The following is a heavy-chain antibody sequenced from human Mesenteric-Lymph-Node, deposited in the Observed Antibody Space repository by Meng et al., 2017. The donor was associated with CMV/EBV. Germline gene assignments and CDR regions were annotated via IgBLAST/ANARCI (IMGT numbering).Heavy chain of an antibody. CDR3: ATIPSIATRPLDY. J-gene: IGHJ4*02. CDR1: GFTFSSYW. CDR2: IKQDGSEK. D-gene: IGHD6-6*01. V-gene: IGHV3-7*01. Sequence: GESLKISCAASGFTFSSYWMSWVRQAPGKGLEWVANIKQDGSEKYYVDSVKGRFTISRDNAKNSLYLQMSSLRAEDTAVYYCATIPSIATRPLDYWGQGTLVTVSS.